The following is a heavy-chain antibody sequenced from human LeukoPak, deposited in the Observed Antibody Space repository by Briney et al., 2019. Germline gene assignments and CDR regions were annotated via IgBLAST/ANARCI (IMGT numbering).Heavy chain of an antibody. D-gene: IGHD6-19*01. V-gene: IGHV3-23*01. J-gene: IGHJ3*02. Sequence: PGGSLRLSCAASGFTFSTYAMTWVRQAPGKGLEWVSDISGSGGRTYYADSVKGRFTISRDNSRNTLYLQMNSLSAEDTAVYYCAKSLGVAGTFDAFDIWGQGAKVTVSS. CDR1: GFTFSTYA. CDR2: ISGSGGRT. CDR3: AKSLGVAGTFDAFDI.